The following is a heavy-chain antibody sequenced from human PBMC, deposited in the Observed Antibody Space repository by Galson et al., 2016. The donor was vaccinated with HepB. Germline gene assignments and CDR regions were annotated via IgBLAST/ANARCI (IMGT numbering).Heavy chain of an antibody. CDR2: IYSGGST. V-gene: IGHV3-53*01. D-gene: IGHD3-16*01. CDR1: GFSVTSTD. Sequence: SLRLSCAASGFSVTSTDMSWVRQAPGKGLEWVSVIYSGGSTDYADSVKGRFTISRDNSKNMLNLQMNSLRADDTAVYFCARKLRDLYYGMDVWGQGTTVSVSS. CDR3: ARKLRDLYYGMDV. J-gene: IGHJ6*02.